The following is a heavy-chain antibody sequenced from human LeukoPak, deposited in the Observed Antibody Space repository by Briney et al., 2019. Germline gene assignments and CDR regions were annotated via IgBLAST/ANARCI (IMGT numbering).Heavy chain of an antibody. Sequence: PGGXXXXXCAASGFTFDDYAMHWVRQAPGKGLEWVSLISGDGGSTYYADSVKGRFTISRDNSKNSLYLQMTSLRTEDTALYYCAKAVEQQPFDYWGQGTLVTVSS. CDR3: AKAVEQQPFDY. CDR1: GFTFDDYA. D-gene: IGHD6-13*01. CDR2: ISGDGGST. V-gene: IGHV3-43*02. J-gene: IGHJ4*02.